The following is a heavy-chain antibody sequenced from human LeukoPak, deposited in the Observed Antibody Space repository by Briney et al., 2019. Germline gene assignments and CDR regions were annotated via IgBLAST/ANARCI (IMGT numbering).Heavy chain of an antibody. CDR2: ISAYNGNT. J-gene: IGHJ5*02. CDR1: GYSFTTYG. V-gene: IGHV1-18*01. CDR3: ARDMIAARPNWFDP. D-gene: IGHD6-6*01. Sequence: ASVKVSCKASGYSFTTYGITWVRQAPGQGLEWMGWISAYNGNTNYAQKLQGRVTMTTDTSTSTAYMELRSLTSDDTAVYYCARDMIAARPNWFDPRGQGTLVTVSS.